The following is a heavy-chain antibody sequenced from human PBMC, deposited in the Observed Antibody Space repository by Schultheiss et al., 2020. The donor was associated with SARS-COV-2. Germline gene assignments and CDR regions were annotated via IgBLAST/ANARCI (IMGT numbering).Heavy chain of an antibody. CDR1: GGSFSGYY. Sequence: ESLKISCAVYGGSFSGYYWSWIRQPPGKGLEWIGEINHSGSTNYNPSLKSRVTISVDTSKNQFSLKLSSVTAADTAVYYCARGGPGEGSTGAIGDYWGQGTLVTVSS. CDR2: INHSGST. V-gene: IGHV4-34*01. CDR3: ARGGPGEGSTGAIGDY. D-gene: IGHD3-10*01. J-gene: IGHJ4*02.